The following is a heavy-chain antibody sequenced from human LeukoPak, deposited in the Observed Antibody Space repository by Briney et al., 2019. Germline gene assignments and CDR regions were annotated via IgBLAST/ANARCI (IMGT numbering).Heavy chain of an antibody. CDR3: ARAGRYGDFHDAFDI. Sequence: GASVKVSCKASGYTFTGYYIHWVRQAPGQGLEWMGWMNPNSGNTGYAQKFQGRVTITRNTSISTAYMELSSLRSEDTAVYYCARAGRYGDFHDAFDIWGQGTMVTVSS. J-gene: IGHJ3*02. CDR1: GYTFTGYY. D-gene: IGHD4-17*01. CDR2: MNPNSGNT. V-gene: IGHV1-8*03.